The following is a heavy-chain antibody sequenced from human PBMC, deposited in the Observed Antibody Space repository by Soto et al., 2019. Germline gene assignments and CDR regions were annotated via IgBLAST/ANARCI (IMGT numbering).Heavy chain of an antibody. V-gene: IGHV1-46*01. Sequence: ASVKVSCKASGYTFTSYYMPWVRQAPGQGLEWMGIINPSGGSTSYAQKFQGRVTMTRDASTSTVYMELSSMRSEDTAVYYCARVRRSSGYYYGYWGQGTPVTVSS. J-gene: IGHJ4*02. CDR2: INPSGGST. CDR3: ARVRRSSGYYYGY. D-gene: IGHD3-22*01. CDR1: GYTFTSYY.